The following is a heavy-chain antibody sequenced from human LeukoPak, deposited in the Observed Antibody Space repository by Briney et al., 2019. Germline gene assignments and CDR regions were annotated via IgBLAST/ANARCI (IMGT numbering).Heavy chain of an antibody. J-gene: IGHJ4*02. CDR1: GGSFSGYY. V-gene: IGHV4-34*01. CDR2: INHSGST. D-gene: IGHD1-14*01. CDR3: ARGRVGTLGY. Sequence: SETLSLTCAVYGGSFSGYYWSWIRQPPGKGLEWIGEINHSGSTNYNPSLKSRVTISVDTSKNQFSLKLSSVTAADTAVYYCARGRVGTLGYWGQGTLVTVSS.